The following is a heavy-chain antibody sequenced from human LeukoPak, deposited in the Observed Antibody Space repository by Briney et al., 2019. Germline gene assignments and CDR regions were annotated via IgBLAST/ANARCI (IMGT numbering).Heavy chain of an antibody. V-gene: IGHV4-59*12. CDR1: GGSISSYY. D-gene: IGHD6-19*01. J-gene: IGHJ4*02. CDR2: IYYSGSI. CDR3: ARGSYPGWYNGEFDY. Sequence: SETLSLTCTVSGGSISSYYWSWIRQPPGKGLEWIGYIYYSGSINYNPSLKSRVTISVDTSKNQFSLKLSSVTAADTAVYFCARGSYPGWYNGEFDYWGQGTLVPVSS.